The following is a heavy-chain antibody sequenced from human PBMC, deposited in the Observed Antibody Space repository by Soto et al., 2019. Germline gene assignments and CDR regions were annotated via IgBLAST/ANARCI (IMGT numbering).Heavy chain of an antibody. Sequence: RISYSGAGESFAVYGSTWVLKKQGKGLEWMGRIDPSDSQTYYSPSFRGHVTISATKSITTVFLQWSSLRASDTAMYYCARQIYDSDTGPNFQYHFDPWGQGTPVTVS. V-gene: IGHV5-10-1*01. CDR1: GESFAVYG. CDR3: ARQIYDSDTGPNFQYHFDP. CDR2: IDPSDSQT. D-gene: IGHD3-22*01. J-gene: IGHJ5*02.